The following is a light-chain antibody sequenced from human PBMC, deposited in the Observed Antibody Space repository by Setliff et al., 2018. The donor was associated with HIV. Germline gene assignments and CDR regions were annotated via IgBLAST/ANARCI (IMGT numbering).Light chain of an antibody. V-gene: IGLV2-14*04. CDR3: SSYTSSSTYV. CDR2: DVS. J-gene: IGLJ1*01. Sequence: PGQSITISCTGTSSDVGGYNYVSWYQQHPGKAPKLMISDVSKRPSGVSSRFSGSKSGNTASLTISGLQTEDEADYYCSSYTSSSTYVFGTGTKVTVL. CDR1: SSDVGGYNY.